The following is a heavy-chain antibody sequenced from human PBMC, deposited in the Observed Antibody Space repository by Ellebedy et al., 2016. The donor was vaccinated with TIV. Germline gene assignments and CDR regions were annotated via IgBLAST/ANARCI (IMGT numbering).Heavy chain of an antibody. V-gene: IGHV3-23*01. D-gene: IGHD3-10*01. J-gene: IGHJ5*02. CDR2: ISGAPTSA. CDR3: AKGELLLIGESAFDS. CDR1: GFTFSSYW. Sequence: GGSLRLSXAASGFTFSSYWMTWVRQAPGKGLEWVSAISGAPTSAHYADSVKGRFTVSSDNSKNTLYLQLNNVTVEDTAIYYCAKGELLLIGESAFDSWGQGTLVTVSS.